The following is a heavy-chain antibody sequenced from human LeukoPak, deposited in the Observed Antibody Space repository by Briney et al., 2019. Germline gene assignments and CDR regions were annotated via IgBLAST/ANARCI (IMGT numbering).Heavy chain of an antibody. CDR2: ISAYNGNT. D-gene: IGHD3-22*01. CDR3: ARAGITMIVVVIPGGAFDI. V-gene: IGHV1-18*01. Sequence: ASVKVPCKASGYTFTSYGISWVRQAPGQGLEWMGWISAYNGNTNYAQKLQGRVTMTTDTSTSTAYMELRSLRSDDTAVYYCARAGITMIVVVIPGGAFDIWGQGTMVTVSS. CDR1: GYTFTSYG. J-gene: IGHJ3*02.